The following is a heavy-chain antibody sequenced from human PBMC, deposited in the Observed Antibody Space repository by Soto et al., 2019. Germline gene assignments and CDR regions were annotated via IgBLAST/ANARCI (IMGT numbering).Heavy chain of an antibody. CDR2: ISRSSRNI. J-gene: IGHJ6*02. D-gene: IGHD3-3*01. CDR1: GFTFSNYT. Sequence: EVQLVESGGGLVKPGGSLTLSCAASGFTFSNYTMHWVRQARGKGLEWVSSISRSSRNIYYADSVKGRCTISRDNAKNALYLHMKSLRALDTPVSYDARELKVASANSLYCDGVDGWGQGTRVTVSS. CDR3: ARELKVASANSLYCDGVDG. V-gene: IGHV3-21*01.